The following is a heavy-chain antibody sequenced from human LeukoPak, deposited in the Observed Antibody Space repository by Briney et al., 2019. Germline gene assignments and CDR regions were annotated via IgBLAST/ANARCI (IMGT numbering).Heavy chain of an antibody. V-gene: IGHV3-23*01. Sequence: GGALRLSCVASGLTFRSYAMNWVRQAPGKGLECISTISDDSSFTYYADSVKGRSTISRDDAKNTLYLQMNNLIVEDTAVYYCSKGCCRGVGCDSFYSWGRGALVTVS. CDR3: SKGCCRGVGCDSFYS. J-gene: IGHJ4*02. CDR2: ISDDSSFT. D-gene: IGHD2-15*01. CDR1: GLTFRSYA.